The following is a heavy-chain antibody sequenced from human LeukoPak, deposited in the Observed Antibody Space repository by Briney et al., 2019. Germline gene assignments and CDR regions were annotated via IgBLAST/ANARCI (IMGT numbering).Heavy chain of an antibody. D-gene: IGHD6-13*01. CDR1: GDSISSGDYY. V-gene: IGHV4-31*03. Sequence: SETLSLTCTVSGDSISSGDYYWSWIRQHPGKGLEWIGYIYYSGSTYYNPSLKSRVTISIDTSKNQFSLKLSSVTAADTAVYYCARGAGILSVQFDYWGQGTLVTVSS. CDR3: ARGAGILSVQFDY. J-gene: IGHJ4*02. CDR2: IYYSGST.